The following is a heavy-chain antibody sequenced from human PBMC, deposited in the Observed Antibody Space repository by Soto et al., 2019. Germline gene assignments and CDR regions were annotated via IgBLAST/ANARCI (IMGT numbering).Heavy chain of an antibody. J-gene: IGHJ4*02. Sequence: GESLKISCKGSGYSFTSYWIGWVRQMPGKGLEWMGIIYPGDSDTRYSPSFQGQVTISADKSISTAYLQWSSLKASDTAMYYCARQYYYGSGSLGIDYWGQGTLVTVSS. D-gene: IGHD3-10*01. V-gene: IGHV5-51*01. CDR3: ARQYYYGSGSLGIDY. CDR2: IYPGDSDT. CDR1: GYSFTSYW.